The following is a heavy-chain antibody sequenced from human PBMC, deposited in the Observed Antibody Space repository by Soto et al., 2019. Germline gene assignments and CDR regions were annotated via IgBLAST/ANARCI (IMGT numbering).Heavy chain of an antibody. D-gene: IGHD4-17*01. V-gene: IGHV4-59*08. Sequence: SETLSLTCTVSGGSISNYYLSWIRQPPGKGLQWIGYIFSSGSTNYNPSLKSRVTISVDTSKNQFSLKLNSVTAADTAVYYCATLPHYGDPNAGFWGHGILVTVSS. CDR1: GGSISNYY. CDR3: ATLPHYGDPNAGF. J-gene: IGHJ4*01. CDR2: IFSSGST.